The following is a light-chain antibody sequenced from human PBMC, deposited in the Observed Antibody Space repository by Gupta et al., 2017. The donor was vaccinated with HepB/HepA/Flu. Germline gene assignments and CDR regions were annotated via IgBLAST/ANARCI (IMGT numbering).Light chain of an antibody. CDR3: QQYKNWPPLT. CDR2: GAS. J-gene: IGKJ4*01. Sequence: EIVMTQSPVTLSVSPGERATLSCRASQNIDTYVAWYQQKPGQAPRLVVYGASIRAPGIPTRFSGSGSGTDFTLTISSLQPEDFAVYFCQQYKNWPPLTFGGGTKVEIK. V-gene: IGKV3-15*01. CDR1: QNIDTY.